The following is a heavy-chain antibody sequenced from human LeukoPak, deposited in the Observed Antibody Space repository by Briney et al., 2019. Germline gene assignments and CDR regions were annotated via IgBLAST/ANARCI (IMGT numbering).Heavy chain of an antibody. D-gene: IGHD2-2*01. CDR1: GGSISSYY. J-gene: IGHJ6*04. Sequence: PSETLSLTXTVSGGSISSYYWSWIRQPPGKGLEWIGYIYYSGSTNYNPSLKRRVTISVDTSKNQFSLKLSSVTAADTAVYYCAREHCSSTSCHEVDVWGKGTTVTVSS. V-gene: IGHV4-59*01. CDR2: IYYSGST. CDR3: AREHCSSTSCHEVDV.